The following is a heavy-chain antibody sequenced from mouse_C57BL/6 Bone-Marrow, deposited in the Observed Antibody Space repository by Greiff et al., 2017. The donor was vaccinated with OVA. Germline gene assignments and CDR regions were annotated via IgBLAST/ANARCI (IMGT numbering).Heavy chain of an antibody. CDR2: IYPRSGNT. J-gene: IGHJ2*01. D-gene: IGHD1-1*01. CDR3: ARHLLYYYGSSY. V-gene: IGHV1-81*01. Sequence: VKLQESGAELARPGASVKLSCKASGYTFTSYGISWVKQRTGQGLEWIGEIYPRSGNTYYNEKFKGKATLTADKSSSTAYMELRSLTSEDSAVYFCARHLLYYYGSSYWGQGTTLTVSS. CDR1: GYTFTSYG.